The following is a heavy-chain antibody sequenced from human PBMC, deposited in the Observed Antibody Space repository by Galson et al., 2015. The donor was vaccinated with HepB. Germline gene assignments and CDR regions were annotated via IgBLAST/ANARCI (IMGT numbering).Heavy chain of an antibody. CDR1: GGSFSDYY. CDR2: INHSGTT. CDR3: AINTTVSPQRNYFYFGMYV. J-gene: IGHJ6*02. V-gene: IGHV4-34*01. Sequence: SETLSLTCAVYGGSFSDYYWTWIRQPPGKGLEWLGEINHSGTTHYSPSLKSRLAISADTSKNQFSLKLRSVTAAETAVYFCAINTTVSPQRNYFYFGMYVWGQGTTVTVSS. D-gene: IGHD4-11*01.